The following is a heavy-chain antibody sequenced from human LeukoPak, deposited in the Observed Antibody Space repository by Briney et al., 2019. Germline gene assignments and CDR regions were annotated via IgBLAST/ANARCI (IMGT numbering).Heavy chain of an antibody. CDR3: AKDDSSSWWRQGGVDY. V-gene: IGHV3-30*18. Sequence: PGGSLRLSCAASGFTFSSYGMHWVRQAPGKGLEWVAVISYDGSNKYYADSVKGRLTISRDNSKNTLYLQMNSLRAEDTAVYYCAKDDSSSWWRQGGVDYWGQGTLVTVSS. J-gene: IGHJ4*02. CDR1: GFTFSSYG. CDR2: ISYDGSNK. D-gene: IGHD6-13*01.